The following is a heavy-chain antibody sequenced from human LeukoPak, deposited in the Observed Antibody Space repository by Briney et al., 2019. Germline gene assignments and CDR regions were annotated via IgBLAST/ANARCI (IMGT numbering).Heavy chain of an antibody. V-gene: IGHV3-48*01. J-gene: IGHJ5*01. CDR2: ISSSSTTI. D-gene: IGHD2-15*01. CDR3: ARTPSVSAGHWFDS. Sequence: GGSLRLSCAASGFTFSIYSMNWVRQVPGKGLEWVSYISSSSTTIYYADSVKGRFTISRDDAKNSLYLQMNSLRAEDTAVYFCARTPSVSAGHWFDSWGQGTLVTVSS. CDR1: GFTFSIYS.